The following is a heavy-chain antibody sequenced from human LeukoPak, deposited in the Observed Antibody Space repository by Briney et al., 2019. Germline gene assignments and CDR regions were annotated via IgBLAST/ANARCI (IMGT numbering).Heavy chain of an antibody. CDR2: TIPIFGTA. D-gene: IGHD6-19*01. Sequence: SVKVSCKASGGTFSSYAISWVRQAPGQGLEWMGGTIPIFGTANYAQKFQGRVTITADESTSTAYMELSSLRSEDTAVYYCARVGSLGLVQGFDYWGQGTLVTVSS. J-gene: IGHJ4*02. V-gene: IGHV1-69*01. CDR3: ARVGSLGLVQGFDY. CDR1: GGTFSSYA.